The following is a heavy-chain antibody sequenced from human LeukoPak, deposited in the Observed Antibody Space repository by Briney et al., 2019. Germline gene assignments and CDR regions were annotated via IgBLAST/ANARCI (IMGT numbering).Heavy chain of an antibody. CDR3: ARERTPGSGYGVDY. CDR1: GYTFTRYY. V-gene: IGHV1-2*02. D-gene: IGHD6-25*01. J-gene: IGHJ4*02. CDR2: INPNINGT. Sequence: GASVKVSCKASGYTFTRYYIHWVRQAPGQGREWMGWINPNINGTNYAQKFQGRVTMTGDRSISTAYMELSRLRSDDTAVYYCARERTPGSGYGVDYWGQGTVVTVSS.